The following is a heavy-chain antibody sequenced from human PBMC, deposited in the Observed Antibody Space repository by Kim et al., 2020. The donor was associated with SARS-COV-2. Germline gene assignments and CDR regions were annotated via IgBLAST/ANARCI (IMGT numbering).Heavy chain of an antibody. CDR3: ARGLVYDSSGRIKRGYFDL. Sequence: SETLSLTCAVYGGSFSGYYWSWIRQPPGKGLEWIGEINHSGSTNYNPSLKSRVTISVDTSKNQFSLKLSSVTAADTAVYYCARGLVYDSSGRIKRGYFDLWGRGTLVTVSS. CDR2: INHSGST. V-gene: IGHV4-34*01. CDR1: GGSFSGYY. D-gene: IGHD3-22*01. J-gene: IGHJ2*01.